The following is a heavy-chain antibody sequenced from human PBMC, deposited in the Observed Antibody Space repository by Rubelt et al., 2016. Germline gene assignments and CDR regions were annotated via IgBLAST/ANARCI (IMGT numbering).Heavy chain of an antibody. Sequence: QLQLQESGPGLVKPSETLSLTCTVSGGSISSSSYYWGWIRQPPGKGLEGIGSSYDSGSTYYNPSLKSRVTISVATSKYQFSLMLSAVTAADTAVYYCASDSLYGSGSPDSFDYWGQGTLVTVSS. CDR1: GGSISSSSYY. V-gene: IGHV4-39*07. D-gene: IGHD3-10*01. CDR3: ASDSLYGSGSPDSFDY. J-gene: IGHJ4*02. CDR2: SYDSGST.